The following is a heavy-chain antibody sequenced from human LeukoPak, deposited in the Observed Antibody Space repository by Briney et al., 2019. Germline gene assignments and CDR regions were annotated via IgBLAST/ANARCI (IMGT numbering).Heavy chain of an antibody. CDR3: ARDGREDNRIDY. V-gene: IGHV3-48*01. CDR2: ISSSSSTI. D-gene: IGHD1-14*01. CDR1: GFTFSTYT. Sequence: GGSLRLSCAASGFTFSTYTMSWVRQAPGKGLEWVSYISSSSSTIYYADSVKGRFTISRHNDKNSPYLQMNSLRAEETAVYYCARDGREDNRIDYWGQGTLVTVSS. J-gene: IGHJ4*02.